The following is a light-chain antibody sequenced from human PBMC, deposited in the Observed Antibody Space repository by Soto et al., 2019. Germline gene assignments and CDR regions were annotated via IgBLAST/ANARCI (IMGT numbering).Light chain of an antibody. CDR1: QSVSNDY. Sequence: EIVLTQSPGTLSVSPGERATLSCRASQSVSNDYLAWYQQKPGQAPRLLIYDAYNRATGIPPRFSGSGSGTDFTLTISSLEPEDSAVYYCQQRHMWPITFGQGTRLEIK. J-gene: IGKJ5*01. V-gene: IGKV3D-20*02. CDR2: DAY. CDR3: QQRHMWPIT.